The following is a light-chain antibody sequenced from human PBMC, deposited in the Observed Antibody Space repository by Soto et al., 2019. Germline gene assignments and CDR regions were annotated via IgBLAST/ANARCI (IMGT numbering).Light chain of an antibody. Sequence: DIQMTQSPSSLSASVGDRVTITCRASQSIRNYLNWYQQKPGKAPKFLISAASSLQSGVPSRFSGSGSGTDFTLTISNLQPEDFATYYCQQSFRAPLTFGAGTTVEIK. J-gene: IGKJ4*01. CDR3: QQSFRAPLT. V-gene: IGKV1-39*01. CDR2: AAS. CDR1: QSIRNY.